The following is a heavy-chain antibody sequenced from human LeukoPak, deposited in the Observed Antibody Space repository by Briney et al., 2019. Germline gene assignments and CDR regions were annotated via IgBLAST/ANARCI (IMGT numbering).Heavy chain of an antibody. CDR2: IIPILGIA. J-gene: IGHJ4*02. D-gene: IGHD6-13*01. V-gene: IGHV1-69*02. Sequence: GASVKVSCKASGGTFSSYTISWVRQAPGQGLEWMGRIIPILGIANHAQKFQGRVTNTPDQSTGPAFTELSSLRSGDTAVYYCARGTAGRGYFDYWGQGTLVTVSS. CDR1: GGTFSSYT. CDR3: ARGTAGRGYFDY.